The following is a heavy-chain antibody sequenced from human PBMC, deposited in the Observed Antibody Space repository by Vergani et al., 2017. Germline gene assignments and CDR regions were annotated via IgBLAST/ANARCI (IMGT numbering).Heavy chain of an antibody. Sequence: QLQESGPGLLKPSETLSLTCAVYGGSFSGYYWSWIRQPPGKGLEWIGEINHSGSTNYNPSLKSRVTISVDTSKNQFSLKLSSVTAADTAVYYCARVEDSSWLYDYWGQGTLVTVSS. V-gene: IGHV4-34*01. J-gene: IGHJ4*02. CDR3: ARVEDSSWLYDY. CDR1: GGSFSGYY. D-gene: IGHD6-13*01. CDR2: INHSGST.